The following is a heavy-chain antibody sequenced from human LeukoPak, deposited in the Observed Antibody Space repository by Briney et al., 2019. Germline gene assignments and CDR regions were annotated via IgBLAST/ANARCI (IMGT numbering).Heavy chain of an antibody. CDR3: VREGEGPLSKDFDY. CDR2: IGPHSTFT. Sequence: ASVKVSCKSSGFTFTDHYIHWVRQGPGQGLEWMGYIGPHSTFTSSPQEFQGRVTMTRDTSMTTAYMELTRLTSDDTSVYYCVREGEGPLSKDFDYWGQGTLVTVSS. J-gene: IGHJ4*02. CDR1: GFTFTDHY. V-gene: IGHV1-2*02. D-gene: IGHD2/OR15-2a*01.